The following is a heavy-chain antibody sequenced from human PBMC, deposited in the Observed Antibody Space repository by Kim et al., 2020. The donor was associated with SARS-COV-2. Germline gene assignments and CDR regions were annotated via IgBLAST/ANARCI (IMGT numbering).Heavy chain of an antibody. CDR2: TSGNI. Sequence: TSGNINYNPSRKSRVTLSVDTSKNQFSLKVTSLTAADTAVYYCARGDAGYWGQGTLVTVSS. CDR3: ARGDAGY. J-gene: IGHJ4*02. D-gene: IGHD1-1*01. V-gene: IGHV4-4*07.